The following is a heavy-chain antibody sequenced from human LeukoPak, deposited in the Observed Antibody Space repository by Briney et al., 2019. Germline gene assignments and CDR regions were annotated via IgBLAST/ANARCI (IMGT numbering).Heavy chain of an antibody. V-gene: IGHV1-18*01. J-gene: IGHJ4*02. Sequence: GASVKVSCKASGYTFTSYGIIWVRQVPGQGLEWMGWISADNGNANYAQNVQGRVTMTTDTSTNTAYMELRSLRSDDTAVYYCARRGSGSYWDFDYWGQGTLVTVSS. CDR3: ARRGSGSYWDFDY. CDR1: GYTFTSYG. CDR2: ISADNGNA. D-gene: IGHD3-10*01.